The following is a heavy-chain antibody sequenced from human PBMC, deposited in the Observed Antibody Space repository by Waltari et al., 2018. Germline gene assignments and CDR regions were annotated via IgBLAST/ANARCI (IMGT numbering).Heavy chain of an antibody. Sequence: EVRLAESGGGLVKPGGSLGLSCTPPGFAFSAFVLNWVRQAPGTGLEWVSSIGGTHSNIFYADSVKGRFTVSRDNAKNSLYLQMDNLRAEDSGLYFCTRDLYGSGGDWFDPWGQGTLVTVSS. D-gene: IGHD3-10*01. J-gene: IGHJ5*02. V-gene: IGHV3-21*03. CDR3: TRDLYGSGGDWFDP. CDR1: GFAFSAFV. CDR2: IGGTHSNI.